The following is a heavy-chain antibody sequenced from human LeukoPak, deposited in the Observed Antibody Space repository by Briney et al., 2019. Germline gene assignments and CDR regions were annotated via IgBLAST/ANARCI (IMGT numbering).Heavy chain of an antibody. CDR1: GFTFTTYW. Sequence: GGSLRLSCAASGFTFTTYWMSWVRQPPGKGLEWVANIKQDGTEKYYVDSVKGRFTISRDNAKNSLYLQMNSLRAEDTAVYYCAKGDKMLTWRRTYNRFDPWGQGTLVTVSS. J-gene: IGHJ5*02. V-gene: IGHV3-7*01. CDR2: IKQDGTEK. CDR3: AKGDKMLTWRRTYNRFDP. D-gene: IGHD3-16*01.